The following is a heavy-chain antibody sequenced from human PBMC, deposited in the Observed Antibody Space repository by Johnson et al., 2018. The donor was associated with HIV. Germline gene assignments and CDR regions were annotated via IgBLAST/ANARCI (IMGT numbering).Heavy chain of an antibody. J-gene: IGHJ3*02. Sequence: VQLVESGGGVVQPGRSLRLSCAASGFTFSSYAMHWVRQAPGKGLEWVSGISGSGGSTYYADSVKGRFTISRDNSKHTLYLQMNSLRTEDTAVYYGAKMSIAVAGTVEAFDIWGQGTMVTVSS. V-gene: IGHV3-23*04. CDR2: ISGSGGST. D-gene: IGHD6-19*01. CDR1: GFTFSSYA. CDR3: AKMSIAVAGTVEAFDI.